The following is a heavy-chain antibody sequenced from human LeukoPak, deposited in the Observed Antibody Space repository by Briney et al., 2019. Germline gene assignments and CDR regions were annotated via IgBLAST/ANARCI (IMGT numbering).Heavy chain of an antibody. CDR2: ISGSGEDT. Sequence: GGSLRLSCAASGFTFTTYAMIWVRQAPGKGLEWVSAISGSGEDTYYADSVRGRFTISRDNSENTPSLQMNRLRAEDTAVYHCARLSGTSGTSSRVLHYWGQGTLVTVSS. CDR1: GFTFTTYA. CDR3: ARLSGTSGTSSRVLHY. D-gene: IGHD1-1*01. V-gene: IGHV3-23*01. J-gene: IGHJ4*02.